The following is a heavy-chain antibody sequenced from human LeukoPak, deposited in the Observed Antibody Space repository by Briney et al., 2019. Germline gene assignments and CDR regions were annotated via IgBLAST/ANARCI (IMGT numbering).Heavy chain of an antibody. CDR1: GFTFSNFW. CDR2: IKSKADGGAP. CDR3: VRGLTF. V-gene: IGHV3-15*01. J-gene: IGHJ6*02. D-gene: IGHD5-24*01. Sequence: KPGGSLRLSCAASGFTFSNFWMNWVRRAPGKGLEWVGRIKSKADGGAPDYGPPVEGRFTISRDDSKNTLYLQMNSLKIEDTAVYYCVRGLTFGGQGTTVTVSS.